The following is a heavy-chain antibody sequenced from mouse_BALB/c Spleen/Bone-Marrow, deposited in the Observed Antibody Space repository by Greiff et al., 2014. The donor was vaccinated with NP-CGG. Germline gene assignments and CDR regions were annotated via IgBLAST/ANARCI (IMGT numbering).Heavy chain of an antibody. CDR2: IDPETGGT. J-gene: IGHJ4*01. CDR3: TREGIYFGYDVPMDY. D-gene: IGHD2-2*01. CDR1: GYKFTDYE. Sequence: LVESGAELVRPGASVTLSCKASGYKFTDYEMHWVKQTPVHGLEWIGSIDPETGGTAYNQNFKGKATPTADRSSTTAYMELRSLTSEDSAVYYCTREGIYFGYDVPMDYWGQGTSVTVSS. V-gene: IGHV1-15*01.